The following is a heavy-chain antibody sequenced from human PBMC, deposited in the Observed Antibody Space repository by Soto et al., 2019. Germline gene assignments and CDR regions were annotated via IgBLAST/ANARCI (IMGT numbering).Heavy chain of an antibody. J-gene: IGHJ4*02. D-gene: IGHD3-10*01. Sequence: SVKVSCKASGGSFGSYAISWVRQAPGQGLEWMGGIIPIFGTANYAQKFQGRVTITADESTSTAYMELSSLRSEDTAVYYCARDGSGYDGGFDYWGQGTLVTVSS. CDR2: IIPIFGTA. CDR1: GGSFGSYA. V-gene: IGHV1-69*13. CDR3: ARDGSGYDGGFDY.